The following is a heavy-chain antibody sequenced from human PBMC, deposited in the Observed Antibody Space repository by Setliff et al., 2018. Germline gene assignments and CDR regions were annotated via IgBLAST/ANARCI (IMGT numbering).Heavy chain of an antibody. CDR2: IQKSGST. D-gene: IGHD1-20*01. J-gene: IGHJ5*02. CDR1: GVSISSYY. CDR3: ARYNSSAACFDL. V-gene: IGHV4-59*08. Sequence: SETLSLTCNVSGVSISSYYWSWIRQPPGKGLESIGYIQKSGSTNYNPSLMSRVSISVDTSKKRFSLMLRSVTAADTAIYYCARYNSSAACFDLWGPGTLVTV.